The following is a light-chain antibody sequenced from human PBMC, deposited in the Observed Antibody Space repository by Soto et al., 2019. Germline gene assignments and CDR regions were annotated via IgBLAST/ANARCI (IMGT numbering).Light chain of an antibody. V-gene: IGKV4-1*01. CDR3: QQYYSTPWT. J-gene: IGKJ1*01. CDR2: WAS. Sequence: DIVMTQSPDSLAVSLGERATINCNSSQSVLYSSNNKNYLAWYQQKPGQPPKLLIYWASTRESGVPDRFSGSGSGTDFTLTISSLQAEDVAVYYCQQYYSTPWTFGQGT. CDR1: QSVLYSSNNKNY.